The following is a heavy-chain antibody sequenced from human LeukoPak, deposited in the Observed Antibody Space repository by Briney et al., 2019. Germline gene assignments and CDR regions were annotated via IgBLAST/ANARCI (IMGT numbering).Heavy chain of an antibody. CDR2: VIPIFGTA. Sequence: ASVKVSCKASGGTFSSFAISWVRQAPGQGLEWMGGVIPIFGTANYAQKFQGRVTITTDESTSTAYMELSSLRSEDTAVYYCARAYSNIGYAFDIWGQGTMVTVPS. V-gene: IGHV1-69*05. D-gene: IGHD3-16*01. CDR3: ARAYSNIGYAFDI. J-gene: IGHJ3*02. CDR1: GGTFSSFA.